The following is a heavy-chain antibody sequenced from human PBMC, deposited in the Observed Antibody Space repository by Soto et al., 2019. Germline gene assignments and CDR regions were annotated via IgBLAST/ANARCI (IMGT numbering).Heavy chain of an antibody. J-gene: IGHJ6*04. CDR2: ISSSSSTI. CDR1: GFTFSSYS. CDR3: ARGSKYDV. D-gene: IGHD3-3*01. Sequence: GGSLRLSCAASGFTFSSYSMNWVCQAPGKGLEWVSYISSSSSTIYYADSVKGRFTISRDNAKNSLYLQMNSLRAEDTAVYYCARGSKYDVWGKGTTVTVSS. V-gene: IGHV3-48*01.